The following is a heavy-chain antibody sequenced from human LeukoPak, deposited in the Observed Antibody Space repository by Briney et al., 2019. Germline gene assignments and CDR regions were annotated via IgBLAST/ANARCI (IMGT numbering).Heavy chain of an antibody. Sequence: PSETLSLTCTVSGGSISSYYWSWIRQPPGKGLEWIGYIYHSGSSNHNPSLKSRVTISVDTSKKQFSLKLSSVTAADTAVYYCARTIGGIAAAGNLAEYYFDYWGQGTLVTVSS. CDR3: ARTIGGIAAAGNLAEYYFDY. CDR2: IYHSGSS. D-gene: IGHD6-13*01. V-gene: IGHV4-59*12. CDR1: GGSISSYY. J-gene: IGHJ4*02.